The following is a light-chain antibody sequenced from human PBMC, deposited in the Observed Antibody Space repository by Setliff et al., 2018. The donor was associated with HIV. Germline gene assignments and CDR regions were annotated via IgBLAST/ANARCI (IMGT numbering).Light chain of an antibody. V-gene: IGLV2-14*01. CDR2: DVS. CDR1: SSDVGGYNY. J-gene: IGLJ2*01. CDR3: TSYTTSSTVV. Sequence: QSALTQPRSVSGSPGQSVTISCTGTSSDVGGYNYVSWYQQHPGKAPKLMIHDVSNRPSGVSDRFSGSKSGNTASLTISGLQAEDEADYYCTSYTTSSTVVFGGGTK.